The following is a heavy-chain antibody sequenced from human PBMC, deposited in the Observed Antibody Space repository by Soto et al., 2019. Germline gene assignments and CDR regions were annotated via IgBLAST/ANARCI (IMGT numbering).Heavy chain of an antibody. CDR3: TRDGYDYDSSSDYFGY. D-gene: IGHD3-22*01. CDR1: GFTFISYW. CDR2: IDGGGSIT. Sequence: PGGSLRLSCAASGFTFISYWMHWVRQTPGKGLVWVARIDGGGSITTYADSVKGRFTVSRDNAKNTLYLQMNSLRAEDTAVYYCTRDGYDYDSSSDYFGYWGQGTPVTVSS. V-gene: IGHV3-74*01. J-gene: IGHJ4*02.